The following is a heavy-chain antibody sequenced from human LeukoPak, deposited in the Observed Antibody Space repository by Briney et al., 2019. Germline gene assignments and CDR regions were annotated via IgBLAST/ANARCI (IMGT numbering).Heavy chain of an antibody. J-gene: IGHJ2*01. CDR2: ISWNSGSI. D-gene: IGHD6-19*01. CDR3: AKDRFRGWYGGYFDL. V-gene: IGHV3-9*01. CDR1: GFTFDDYA. Sequence: GGSLRLSCAASGFTFDDYAMHWVRQALGKGLEWVSGISWNSGSIGYADSVKGRFTISRDNAKNSLYLQMNSLRAEDTALYYCAKDRFRGWYGGYFDLWGRGTLVTVSS.